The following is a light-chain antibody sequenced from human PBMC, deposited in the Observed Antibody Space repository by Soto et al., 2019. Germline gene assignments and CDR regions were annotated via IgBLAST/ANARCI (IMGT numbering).Light chain of an antibody. V-gene: IGLV3-21*02. CDR1: NIGSKS. CDR2: DDS. Sequence: SLEPTQPPSGSVAPGQTASVTCGGKNIGSKSVHWYQQEPGQAPVVVVYDDSDRPSGIPERFSGSNSGNMATLTITRVEVGDEADYYCQVWESNTDQYVFGTGTKVNVL. CDR3: QVWESNTDQYV. J-gene: IGLJ1*01.